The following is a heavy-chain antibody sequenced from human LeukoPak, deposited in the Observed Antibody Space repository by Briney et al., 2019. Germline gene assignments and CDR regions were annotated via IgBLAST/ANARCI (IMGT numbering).Heavy chain of an antibody. CDR3: ARVLHSSSWYSRWYFQH. CDR2: INPNSGGT. Sequence: ASVKVSCKASGYTFTGYYMHWVRQAPGQGLEWMGWINPNSGGTNYAQKFQGRVTMTRDTSISTAYVELSRLRSDDTAVYYCARVLHSSSWYSRWYFQHWGQGTLVTVSS. J-gene: IGHJ1*01. V-gene: IGHV1-2*02. D-gene: IGHD6-13*01. CDR1: GYTFTGYY.